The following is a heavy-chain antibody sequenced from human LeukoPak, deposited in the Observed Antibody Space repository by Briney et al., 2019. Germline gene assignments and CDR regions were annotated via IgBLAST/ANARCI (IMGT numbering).Heavy chain of an antibody. CDR1: GYTFTTYG. CDR2: ISPNNGNR. J-gene: IGHJ6*03. Sequence: GASVKVSCKTSGYTFTTYGISWVRQAPGQGLEWMGWISPNNGNRNYAQKFQGRVTMTTDTSTTTAYMELRSLRSEDTAVYYCARIVRYFDWVRTIYYYYMDVWGKGTTVTISS. V-gene: IGHV1-18*01. CDR3: ARIVRYFDWVRTIYYYYMDV. D-gene: IGHD3-9*01.